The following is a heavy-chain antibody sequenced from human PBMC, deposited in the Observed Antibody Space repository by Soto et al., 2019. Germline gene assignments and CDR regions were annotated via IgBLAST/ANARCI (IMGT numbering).Heavy chain of an antibody. Sequence: QITLKESGPTLVRPTQTLTLTCAFSGFSLSTSGVGVGWIRQPPGKALEGLAVIYWDDSKHYSPSLRSRLTTXTXXSKNQVVLTMTNMDPMDTGTYYCAHKGPEDWPLDYWGQGTLVTVSS. V-gene: IGHV2-5*02. CDR3: AHKGPEDWPLDY. J-gene: IGHJ4*02. CDR2: IYWDDSK. CDR1: GFSLSTSGVG. D-gene: IGHD3-9*01.